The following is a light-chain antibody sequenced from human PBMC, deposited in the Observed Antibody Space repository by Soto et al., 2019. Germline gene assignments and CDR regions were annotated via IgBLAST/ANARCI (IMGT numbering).Light chain of an antibody. CDR2: DAS. V-gene: IGKV1-5*01. CDR3: QQYNSYWT. J-gene: IGKJ1*01. Sequence: DIQMTQSPSTLSASVGDRVTITCRASQSISSWLAWYQQKPGKAPKLQIYDASSLESGVPSRFSGSGSGTEFTLTISSLQPDEFATYYCQQYNSYWTFGQGTKVVIK. CDR1: QSISSW.